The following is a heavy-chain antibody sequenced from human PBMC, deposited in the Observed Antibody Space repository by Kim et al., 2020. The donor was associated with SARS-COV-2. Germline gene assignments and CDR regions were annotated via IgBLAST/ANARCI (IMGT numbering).Heavy chain of an antibody. CDR3: AKSLGYGTAYPYYCMDV. J-gene: IGHJ6*02. D-gene: IGHD5-12*01. Sequence: GGSLRLSCSASGFSFANYAMTWVRQAPGKGLEWVSVISTSGDNTDYADSVKGRFTISRDDSKSTVNVQMNSLRVEDTAIYYCAKSLGYGTAYPYYCMDVWGRGTMVTVAS. V-gene: IGHV3-23*01. CDR2: ISTSGDNT. CDR1: GFSFANYA.